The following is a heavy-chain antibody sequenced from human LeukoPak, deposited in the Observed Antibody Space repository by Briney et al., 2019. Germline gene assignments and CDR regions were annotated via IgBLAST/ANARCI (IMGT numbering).Heavy chain of an antibody. Sequence: PSETLSLTCAVYGGSFSGYYWSWIRQPPGKGLEWIGEINHSGSTNYNPSLKSRVTLSVDTSKNQFSLKLSSVTAADTAVYYCAIHIVVVPAAKKKNWFDPWGQGTLVTVSS. CDR1: GGSFSGYY. D-gene: IGHD2-2*01. J-gene: IGHJ5*02. CDR3: AIHIVVVPAAKKKNWFDP. CDR2: INHSGST. V-gene: IGHV4-34*01.